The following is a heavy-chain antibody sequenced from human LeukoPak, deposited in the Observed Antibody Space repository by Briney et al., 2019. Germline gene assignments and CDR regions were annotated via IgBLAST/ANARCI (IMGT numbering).Heavy chain of an antibody. V-gene: IGHV3-30*04. D-gene: IGHD6-13*01. Sequence: GGSLRLSCAASGFTFSSYAMHWVRQAPGKGLEWVAVISYDGSNKYYADSVKGRFTISRDNSKNTLYLQMNSLRAEDTAVYYCAKDRRPTVAAAEVWFDPWGQGTLVTVSS. CDR1: GFTFSSYA. CDR3: AKDRRPTVAAAEVWFDP. J-gene: IGHJ5*02. CDR2: ISYDGSNK.